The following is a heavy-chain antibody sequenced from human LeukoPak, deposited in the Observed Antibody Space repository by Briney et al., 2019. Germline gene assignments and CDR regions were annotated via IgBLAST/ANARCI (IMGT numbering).Heavy chain of an antibody. V-gene: IGHV4-39*01. D-gene: IGHD6-13*01. Sequence: SETLSLTCTVSGGSISSRSYYWAWIRQSPGKGLEWIGNIYSDGSTYYSPSLKSRVTISVDTSKKQVSLKLSSVAAADTAVYYCARRSSWVDSWGQGTLVTVSS. J-gene: IGHJ4*02. CDR1: GGSISSRSYY. CDR3: ARRSSWVDS. CDR2: IYSDGST.